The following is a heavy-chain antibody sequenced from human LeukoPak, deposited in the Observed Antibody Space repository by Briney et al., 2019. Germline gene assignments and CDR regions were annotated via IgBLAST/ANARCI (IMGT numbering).Heavy chain of an antibody. CDR3: AKAGRGWYYFDY. Sequence: PGGSLRLSCAASGFTFSSYAMSWVRQAPGKGLEWVSAISGSGGSKYYADSVKGRFTISRDNSKNTLYLQMNSLRAEDTAVYYCAKAGRGWYYFDYWGQGTLVTVSS. J-gene: IGHJ4*02. CDR2: ISGSGGSK. CDR1: GFTFSSYA. D-gene: IGHD6-19*01. V-gene: IGHV3-23*01.